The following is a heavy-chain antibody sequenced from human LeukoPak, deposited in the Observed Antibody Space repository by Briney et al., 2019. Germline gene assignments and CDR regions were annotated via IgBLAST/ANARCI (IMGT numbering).Heavy chain of an antibody. D-gene: IGHD4/OR15-4a*01. Sequence: GGSLRLSCVASGFPFRDYYFSWVRQAAGQVLEWLSFISASGNIIHYEDSVKGRFTISRDDAKNSVFLQMDSLRTEDTALYYCARHMVITPFDSWGQGTLVTVSS. J-gene: IGHJ4*02. CDR3: ARHMVITPFDS. V-gene: IGHV3-11*01. CDR1: GFPFRDYY. CDR2: ISASGNII.